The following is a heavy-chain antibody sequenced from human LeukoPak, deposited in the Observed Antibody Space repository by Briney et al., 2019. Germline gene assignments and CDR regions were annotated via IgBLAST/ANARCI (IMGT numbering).Heavy chain of an antibody. J-gene: IGHJ4*02. Sequence: GGSLRLSCAASGFTFSSYNMNWVRQTPGKGLEWVSSISSSSSFIYYADSVKGRFTISRDNSNNTLYLRMNSLRAEDTGVYYCAKDRETTSSGTFDSWGQGTLVTVSS. V-gene: IGHV3-21*01. CDR3: AKDRETTSSGTFDS. D-gene: IGHD1-1*01. CDR2: ISSSSSFI. CDR1: GFTFSSYN.